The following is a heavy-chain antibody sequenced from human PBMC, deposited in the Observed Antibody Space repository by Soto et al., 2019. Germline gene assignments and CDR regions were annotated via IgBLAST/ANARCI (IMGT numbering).Heavy chain of an antibody. CDR2: IFYSGST. CDR3: SRAEVAVAGSGWFDP. Sequence: SETLSLTCTVPGDSITSGDYYWSWVRQRPGKGLEWIWYIFYSGSTYYNASLKSQLTISLAMSRNQFSLKLTSVTAADTAVYCCSRAEVAVAGSGWFDPWGHGTLVTVSS. D-gene: IGHD6-19*01. J-gene: IGHJ5*02. V-gene: IGHV4-30-4*01. CDR1: GDSITSGDYY.